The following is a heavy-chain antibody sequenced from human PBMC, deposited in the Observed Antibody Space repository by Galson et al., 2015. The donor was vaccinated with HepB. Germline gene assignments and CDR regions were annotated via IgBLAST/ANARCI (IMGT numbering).Heavy chain of an antibody. CDR2: IKSKTDGGTT. V-gene: IGHV3-15*07. CDR3: TTEHYDFWSGYSG. Sequence: SLRLSCAASGFTFSNAWMNWVRQAPGKGLEWVGRIKSKTDGGTTDYAAPVKGRFTISRDDSKNTLYLQMNSLKTEDTAVYYCTTEHYDFWSGYSGWGQGTLVTVSS. CDR1: GFTFSNAW. D-gene: IGHD3-3*01. J-gene: IGHJ4*02.